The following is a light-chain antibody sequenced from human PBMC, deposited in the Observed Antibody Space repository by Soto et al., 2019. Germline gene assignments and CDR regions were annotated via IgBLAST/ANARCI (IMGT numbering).Light chain of an antibody. J-gene: IGKJ2*01. CDR1: QSISTY. CDR2: HAS. V-gene: IGKV1-5*01. Sequence: DIQMTQSPSALSASVGDRVTITCRASQSISTYLAWYQQKPGKATKLLIYHASNLESGVPSRFSGSGSGTEFTLTISSLQPDDFATYYCQQYNRYSYTFGQGTKVDIK. CDR3: QQYNRYSYT.